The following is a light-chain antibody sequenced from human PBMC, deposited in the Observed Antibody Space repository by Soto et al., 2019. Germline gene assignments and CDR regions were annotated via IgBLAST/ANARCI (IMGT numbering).Light chain of an antibody. CDR2: SAS. CDR3: QQYYSTPWT. J-gene: IGKJ1*01. CDR1: QSVFYSPTNKNN. V-gene: IGKV4-1*01. Sequence: DIVMTQSPDSLAVSLGERATINCRSSQSVFYSPTNKNNLAWYQQKPGQPPKLLISSASTQESGVPDRCGGRGSGTDFTLTISSLPAEDVAVYYCQQYYSTPWTFGQGTKVDIK.